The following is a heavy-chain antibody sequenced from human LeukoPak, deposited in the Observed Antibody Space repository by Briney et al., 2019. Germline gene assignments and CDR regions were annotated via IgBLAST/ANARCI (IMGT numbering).Heavy chain of an antibody. Sequence: SETLSLTCTVSGGSISSYYWSWIRQPPGKGLEWIGYIYYSGSTIYNPSLKSRVTISVDTSKNQFSLKLSSVTAADTAVYYCVYSSSSLGAFDIWGQGTMVTVSS. CDR3: VYSSSSLGAFDI. J-gene: IGHJ3*02. V-gene: IGHV4-59*01. CDR1: GGSISSYY. D-gene: IGHD6-13*01. CDR2: IYYSGST.